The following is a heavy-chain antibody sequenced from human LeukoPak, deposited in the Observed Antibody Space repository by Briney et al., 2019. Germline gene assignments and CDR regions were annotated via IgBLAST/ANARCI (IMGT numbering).Heavy chain of an antibody. J-gene: IGHJ4*02. V-gene: IGHV1-2*02. Sequence: ASVKVSCKASGYTFTGYYMHWVRQAPGQGLEWMGWINPNSGGTNYAQKFQGRVTMTRDTSISTAYMELSRLRSDDTAVYYCAREYYDILQGDDYWGQGTLVTVSS. CDR3: AREYYDILQGDDY. CDR1: GYTFTGYY. D-gene: IGHD3-9*01. CDR2: INPNSGGT.